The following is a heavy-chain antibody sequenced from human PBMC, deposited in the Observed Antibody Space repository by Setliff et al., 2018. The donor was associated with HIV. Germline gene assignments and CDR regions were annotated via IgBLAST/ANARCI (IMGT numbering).Heavy chain of an antibody. CDR1: GFTFREKA. Sequence: GGSLRLSCVASGFTFREKAMTWVRQPPGKGLEWVSGISGRGASTYYADAARDRFTISRDNSRDTVFLEMTSLRAEDTAVYYCAKAMGHLPYLFDSWGQGTLVTVSS. V-gene: IGHV3-23*01. CDR3: AKAMGHLPYLFDS. J-gene: IGHJ4*02. CDR2: ISGRGAST.